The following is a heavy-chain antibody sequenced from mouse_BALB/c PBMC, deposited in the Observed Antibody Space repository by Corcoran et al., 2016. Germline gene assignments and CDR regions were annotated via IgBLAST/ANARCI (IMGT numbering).Heavy chain of an antibody. V-gene: IGHV9-1*02. J-gene: IGHJ3*01. CDR1: EYTFTNYG. Sequence: QIQLVQSGPELKKPGETVKISCKASEYTFTNYGMNWVKQAPGKGLKWMGWINTYTGEPTYADDFKGRFAFSLETSASTAYLQINNLKNEDMATYFCARLSYDGYYGAYWGQGTLVTVSA. D-gene: IGHD2-3*01. CDR3: ARLSYDGYYGAY. CDR2: INTYTGEP.